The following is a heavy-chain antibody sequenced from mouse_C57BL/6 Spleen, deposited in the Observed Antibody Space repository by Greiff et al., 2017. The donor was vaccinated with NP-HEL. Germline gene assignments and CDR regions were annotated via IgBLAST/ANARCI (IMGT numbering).Heavy chain of an antibody. CDR2: IDPSDSET. Sequence: QVQLQQPGAELVRPGSSVKLSCKASGYTFTSYWMHWVKQRPIQGLEWIGNIDPSDSETHYNQKFKDKATLTVDKSSSTAYMQLSSLTSEDSAVYYCARIDDGYYAGYFDVWGTGTTVTVSS. V-gene: IGHV1-52*01. CDR1: GYTFTSYW. J-gene: IGHJ1*03. CDR3: ARIDDGYYAGYFDV. D-gene: IGHD2-3*01.